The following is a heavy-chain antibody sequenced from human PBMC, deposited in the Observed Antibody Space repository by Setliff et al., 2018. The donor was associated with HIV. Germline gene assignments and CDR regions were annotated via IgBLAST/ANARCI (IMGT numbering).Heavy chain of an antibody. V-gene: IGHV1-3*04. CDR1: GYTFINHA. Sequence: ASVKVSCKASGYTFINHAIHWVRQVPGQRPEWMGWINTGTGTTKYSQKFQDRVIITRDTSASSVFMELSSLRSEDTAVYFCARDNRLTGLDYWGRGTLVTVSS. CDR2: INTGTGTT. J-gene: IGHJ4*01. CDR3: ARDNRLTGLDY. D-gene: IGHD3-9*01.